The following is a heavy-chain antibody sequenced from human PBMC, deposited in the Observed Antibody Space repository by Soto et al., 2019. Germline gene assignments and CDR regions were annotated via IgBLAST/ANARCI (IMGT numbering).Heavy chain of an antibody. J-gene: IGHJ4*02. V-gene: IGHV3-30-3*01. CDR3: AKDLTMWQWLDFDY. CDR2: ISYDGSNK. D-gene: IGHD6-19*01. CDR1: GFTFSSYA. Sequence: QVQLVESGGGVVQPGRSLRLSCAASGFTFSSYAMHWVRQAPGKGLEWVAVISYDGSNKYYADSVKGRFTISRDNSKNTLYLQMNSLRAEDTAVYYCAKDLTMWQWLDFDYWGQGTLVTVSS.